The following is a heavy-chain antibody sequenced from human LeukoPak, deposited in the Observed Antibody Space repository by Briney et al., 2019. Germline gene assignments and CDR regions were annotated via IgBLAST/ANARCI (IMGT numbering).Heavy chain of an antibody. D-gene: IGHD5-24*01. J-gene: IGHJ4*02. Sequence: PSETLSLTCTVSGGSISSSSYYWGWIRQPPGKGLEWIGSIYYSGSTYYNPSLKSRVTISVDTSKNQFSLKLSSVTAADTAVYYCARLSCVQYKDGYNCPYDYWGQGTLVTVSS. CDR1: GGSISSSSYY. CDR2: IYYSGST. V-gene: IGHV4-39*07. CDR3: ARLSCVQYKDGYNCPYDY.